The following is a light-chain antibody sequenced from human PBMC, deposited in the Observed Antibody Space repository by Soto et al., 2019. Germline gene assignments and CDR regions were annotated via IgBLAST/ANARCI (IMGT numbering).Light chain of an antibody. Sequence: EIVLTQSPGTLSLSPGGGAPLSCRASQSVANYIAWYQQKPGQAPRLLIYGASTRATGIPDRFSGSGSQTDFTLTISGLEPEDSAVYYCQQYRISPLIFGGGTKVDIK. J-gene: IGKJ4*01. CDR2: GAS. V-gene: IGKV3-20*01. CDR1: QSVANY. CDR3: QQYRISPLI.